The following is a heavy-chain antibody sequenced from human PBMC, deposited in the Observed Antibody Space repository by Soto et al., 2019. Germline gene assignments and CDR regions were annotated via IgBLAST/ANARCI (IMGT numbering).Heavy chain of an antibody. J-gene: IGHJ4*02. CDR1: GFTFNNFA. V-gene: IGHV3-23*01. D-gene: IGHD6-19*01. Sequence: GGSLRLSCAASGFTFNNFAVSGVRQAPGKGLEWVSSISGSGRSTFYADSVKGRFTISRDNAKNTVSLQMDSLRAEDTAVYYCAKDRNQYSSGSYFDYWGQGTLVTVSS. CDR2: ISGSGRST. CDR3: AKDRNQYSSGSYFDY.